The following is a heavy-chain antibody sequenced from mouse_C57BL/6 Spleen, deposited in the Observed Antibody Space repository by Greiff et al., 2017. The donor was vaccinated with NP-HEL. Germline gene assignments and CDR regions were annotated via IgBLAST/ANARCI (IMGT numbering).Heavy chain of an antibody. Sequence: VQLKESGGGLVKPGGSLKLSCAASGFTFSDYGMHWVRQAPEKGLEWVAYISSGSSTIYYADTVKGRFTISRDNAKNTLFLQMTSLSSEDTAMYYCARPYYGNYAMDYWGQGTSVTVSS. D-gene: IGHD2-10*01. CDR3: ARPYYGNYAMDY. CDR2: ISSGSSTI. J-gene: IGHJ4*01. V-gene: IGHV5-17*01. CDR1: GFTFSDYG.